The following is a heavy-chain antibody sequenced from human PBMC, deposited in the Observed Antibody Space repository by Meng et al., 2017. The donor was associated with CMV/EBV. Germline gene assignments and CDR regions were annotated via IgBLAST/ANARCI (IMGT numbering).Heavy chain of an antibody. J-gene: IGHJ1*01. CDR2: IYSGGST. D-gene: IGHD6-19*01. CDR3: ASYSSGWYIQH. V-gene: IGHV3-66*01. Sequence: EVRLVESGGGLVQPGGSLRLSCAASGFTVSSNYMSWVRQAPGKGLEWVSVIYSGGSTYYADSVKGRFTISRDNSKNTLYLQMNSLRAEDTAVYYCASYSSGWYIQHWGQGTLVTVSS. CDR1: GFTVSSNY.